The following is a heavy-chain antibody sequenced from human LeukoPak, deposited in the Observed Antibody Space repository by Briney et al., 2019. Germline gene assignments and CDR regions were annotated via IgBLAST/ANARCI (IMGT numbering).Heavy chain of an antibody. J-gene: IGHJ4*02. V-gene: IGHV1-2*02. Sequence: ASVKVSCKASGYTFTGYYMHWVRQAPGQGLEWMGWINPNSGGTNYAQKFQGRVTMTRDTSISTAYMELSRLGSDDTAVYYCARGPSLLWFGELCDYWGQGTLVTVSS. CDR1: GYTFTGYY. CDR3: ARGPSLLWFGELCDY. CDR2: INPNSGGT. D-gene: IGHD3-10*01.